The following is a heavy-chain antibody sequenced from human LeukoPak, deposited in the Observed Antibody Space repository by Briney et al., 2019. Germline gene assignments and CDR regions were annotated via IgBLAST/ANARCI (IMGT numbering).Heavy chain of an antibody. CDR3: ARARGESSPWSWGPYYYYGMDV. V-gene: IGHV4-59*01. Sequence: PSETLSLTCTVSGGSISSYYWSWIRQPPGKGLEWIGYIYYSGSTNYNPSLKSRVTISVDTSKNQFSLKLSSVTAADTAVYYCARARGESSPWSWGPYYYYGMDVRGQGTTVTVSS. CDR1: GGSISSYY. J-gene: IGHJ6*02. CDR2: IYYSGST. D-gene: IGHD7-27*01.